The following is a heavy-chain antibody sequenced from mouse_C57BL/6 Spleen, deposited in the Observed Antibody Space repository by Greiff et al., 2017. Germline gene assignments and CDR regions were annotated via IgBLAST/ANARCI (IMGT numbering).Heavy chain of an antibody. Sequence: EVKLVESGGGLVKPGGSLKLSCAASGFTFSSYAMSWVRQTPEKRLEWVATISDGGSYTYYPDNVKGRFTISRDNAKNNLYLQMSHLKSEDTAMYYYARDYTRIKKGFAYWGQGTLVTVSA. CDR1: GFTFSSYA. CDR2: ISDGGSYT. V-gene: IGHV5-4*01. CDR3: ARDYTRIKKGFAY. D-gene: IGHD2-4*01. J-gene: IGHJ3*01.